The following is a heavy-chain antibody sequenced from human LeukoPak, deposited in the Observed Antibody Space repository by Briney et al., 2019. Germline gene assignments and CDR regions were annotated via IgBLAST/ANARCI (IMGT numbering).Heavy chain of an antibody. CDR1: GGSISSSSYY. Sequence: PSETLSLTCTVSGGSISSSSYYWGWLRQPPGKGLEWIGSIYYSGSTYYHPSLKSRVTISVDTSKNQFSLKLSSVTAADTAVYYCARGLGSSGPWSRVKYYYYMDVWGKGTTVTVSS. CDR3: ARGLGSSGPWSRVKYYYYMDV. V-gene: IGHV4-39*07. D-gene: IGHD6-19*01. CDR2: IYYSGST. J-gene: IGHJ6*03.